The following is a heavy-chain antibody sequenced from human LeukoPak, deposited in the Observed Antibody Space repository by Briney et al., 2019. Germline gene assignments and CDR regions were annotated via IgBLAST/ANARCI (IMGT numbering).Heavy chain of an antibody. Sequence: PSQTLSLTCKVSGDSLSSSTCNWSWIRQPPGKGLEWIGYISQSGNSYFTPSLKNRATISVDRSKNQFSLKLSSVTAADTAVYYCARSGSWLERRDFDYWGQGTLVTVSS. CDR1: GDSLSSSTCN. CDR3: ARSGSWLERRDFDY. CDR2: ISQSGNS. V-gene: IGHV4-30-2*01. D-gene: IGHD1-1*01. J-gene: IGHJ4*02.